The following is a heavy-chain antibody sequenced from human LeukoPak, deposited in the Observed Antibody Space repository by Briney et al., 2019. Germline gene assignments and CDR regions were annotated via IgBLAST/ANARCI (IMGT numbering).Heavy chain of an antibody. Sequence: PSETLSLTCTVSGGSISSYYWSWIRQPPGKGLEWIGYIYYSGSTNYNPSLKSRVTISVDTSKNQVSLKLSSVTAADTAVYYCARGGTYTAGSFDYWGQGTLVTVSS. CDR3: ARGGTYTAGSFDY. CDR2: IYYSGST. CDR1: GGSISSYY. D-gene: IGHD1-26*01. J-gene: IGHJ4*02. V-gene: IGHV4-59*01.